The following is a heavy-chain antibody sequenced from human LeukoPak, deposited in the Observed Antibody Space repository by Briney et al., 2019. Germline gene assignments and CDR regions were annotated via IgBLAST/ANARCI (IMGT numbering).Heavy chain of an antibody. V-gene: IGHV4-39*02. D-gene: IGHD2-8*02. CDR2: ICEGGRT. J-gene: IGHJ6*03. CDR3: ARHCTGDICAAYYFYYYMDV. Sequence: PSETLSLTCTVSGVSISTSSYYWGWIRQPPGQGLEWIGSICEGGRTYYNPSLKSRVIISVDTSKKHFSLKLSSVTAADTAVYYCARHCTGDICAAYYFYYYMDVWGKGTTVTVSS. CDR1: GVSISTSSYY.